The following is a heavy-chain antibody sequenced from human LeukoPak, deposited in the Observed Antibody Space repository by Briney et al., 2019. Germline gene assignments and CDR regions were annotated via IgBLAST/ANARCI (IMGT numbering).Heavy chain of an antibody. Sequence: GGSLRLSCAASGFTVSSNYMSWVRQAPGKGLEWVSAISGSGGSTYYADSVKGRFTISRDNSKNTLYLQMNSLRAEDTAVYYCAKVEGYSSSWYNYWGQGTLVTVSS. CDR2: ISGSGGST. CDR3: AKVEGYSSSWYNY. V-gene: IGHV3-23*01. CDR1: GFTVSSNY. J-gene: IGHJ4*02. D-gene: IGHD6-13*01.